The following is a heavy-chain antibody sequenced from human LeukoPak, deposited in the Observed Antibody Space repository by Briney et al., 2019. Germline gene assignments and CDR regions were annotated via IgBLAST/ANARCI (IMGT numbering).Heavy chain of an antibody. D-gene: IGHD2-15*01. Sequence: GGSLRLSCAASGFTFISYWMSWVRQAPGKGLEWVANIKQDGSEKYYVDSVKGRFTISRDNAKNSLYLQMNSLRAEDTAAYYCARTVVVAAYYFEYWGQGTLVTVSS. CDR1: GFTFISYW. CDR3: ARTVVVAAYYFEY. J-gene: IGHJ4*02. V-gene: IGHV3-7*01. CDR2: IKQDGSEK.